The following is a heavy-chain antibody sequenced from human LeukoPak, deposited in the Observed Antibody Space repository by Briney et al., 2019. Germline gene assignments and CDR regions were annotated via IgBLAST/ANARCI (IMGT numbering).Heavy chain of an antibody. CDR1: GFTFDDYG. Sequence: PGGSLRLSCAASGFTFDDYGMSWVRQAPGKGLEWVSGINWNGGSTGYADSVKGRFTISRDNAKNSLYLQMNSLRAEDTALYYCARARTIAAAGDYYYYYYMDVWGKGTTVTVSS. J-gene: IGHJ6*03. D-gene: IGHD6-13*01. CDR3: ARARTIAAAGDYYYYYYMDV. V-gene: IGHV3-20*04. CDR2: INWNGGST.